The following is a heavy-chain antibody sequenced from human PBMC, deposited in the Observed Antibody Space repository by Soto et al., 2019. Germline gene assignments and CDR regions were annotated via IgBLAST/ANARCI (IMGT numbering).Heavy chain of an antibody. D-gene: IGHD3-22*01. J-gene: IGHJ3*02. CDR1: GGSISSGGYY. Sequence: QVQLQESGPGLVKPSQTLSLTCTVSGGSISSGGYYWSWIRQHPGKGLEWIGYIYYSGSTYYNPSLERLVTISVDTSKNQFSLKLSSVTAADTAVYYCARGHYSSGYAFDIWGQGTMVTVSS. CDR2: IYYSGST. CDR3: ARGHYSSGYAFDI. V-gene: IGHV4-31*01.